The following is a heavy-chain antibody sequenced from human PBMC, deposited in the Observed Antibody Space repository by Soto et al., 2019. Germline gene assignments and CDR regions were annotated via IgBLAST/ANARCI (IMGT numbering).Heavy chain of an antibody. CDR1: GCSITSYY. V-gene: IGHV4-59*08. CDR3: ARQVAAAGMNYYYGMDV. D-gene: IGHD6-13*01. J-gene: IGHJ6*02. Sequence: SETLSLTCTVSGCSITSYYWSWIRQPPGKGLEWIGYISYSGSTNYNPSLKSRVSISVDTSKNQFSLRLSSVTAADTAVYYCARQVAAAGMNYYYGMDVWGQGTTVTVSS. CDR2: ISYSGST.